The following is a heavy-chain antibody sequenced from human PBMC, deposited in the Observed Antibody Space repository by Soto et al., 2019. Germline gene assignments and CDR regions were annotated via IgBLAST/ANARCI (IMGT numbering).Heavy chain of an antibody. Sequence: EVQLLESGGGLVQPGGSLRLSCAASGFTFSSYAMSWVRQAPGKGLEGVSGISGSGGSTYYADIEKGRFTVSRDNSRNTLYVQMNRVRGEDTAVYYCAKVGVAGLGAFEIWGQGTMVSVSS. J-gene: IGHJ3*02. V-gene: IGHV3-23*01. D-gene: IGHD6-19*01. CDR3: AKVGVAGLGAFEI. CDR2: ISGSGGST. CDR1: GFTFSSYA.